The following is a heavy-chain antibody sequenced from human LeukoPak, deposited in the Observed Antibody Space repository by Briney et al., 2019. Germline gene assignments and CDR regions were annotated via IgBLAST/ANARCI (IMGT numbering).Heavy chain of an antibody. CDR2: IKSKTDGGTT. D-gene: IGHD2-21*02. CDR3: AREELSCGGDCLQH. J-gene: IGHJ4*02. Sequence: GGSLRLSCAASGLTFSNTWMTWVRQAPGKGLEWVGRIKSKTDGGTTDYTTPVKGRFIISRDDSKNALYLHMTSLRAEDTAVYYCAREELSCGGDCLQHWGQGTLVTVSS. CDR1: GLTFSNTW. V-gene: IGHV3-15*01.